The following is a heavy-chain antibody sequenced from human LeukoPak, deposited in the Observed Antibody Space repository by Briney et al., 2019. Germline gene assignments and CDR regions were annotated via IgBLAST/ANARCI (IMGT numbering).Heavy chain of an antibody. D-gene: IGHD3-22*01. CDR3: AKAGTYNYDSSGYYLIDY. CDR1: GFTFSSYA. CDR2: ISGSGGST. J-gene: IGHJ4*02. Sequence: GGSLRLCCAASGFTFSSYAMSWVRQAPGKGLEWVSAISGSGGSTYYADSVKGRFTISRDNSKNTLYLQMNSLRAEDTAVYYCAKAGTYNYDSSGYYLIDYWGQGTLVTVSS. V-gene: IGHV3-23*01.